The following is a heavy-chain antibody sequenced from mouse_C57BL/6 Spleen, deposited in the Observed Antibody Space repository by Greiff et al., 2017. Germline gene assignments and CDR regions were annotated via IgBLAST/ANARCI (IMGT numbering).Heavy chain of an antibody. CDR1: GYTFTNYW. V-gene: IGHV1-63*01. D-gene: IGHD1-1*01. CDR3: ARAGYGSSYEGYFDC. CDR2: IYPGGGYT. Sequence: QVQLKESGAELVRPGTSVKMSCKASGYTFTNYWIGWAKQRPGHGLEWIGDIYPGGGYTNYNEKFKGKATLTADKSSSTAYMQFSSLTSEDSAIYYCARAGYGSSYEGYFDCWGQGTTLTVSS. J-gene: IGHJ2*01.